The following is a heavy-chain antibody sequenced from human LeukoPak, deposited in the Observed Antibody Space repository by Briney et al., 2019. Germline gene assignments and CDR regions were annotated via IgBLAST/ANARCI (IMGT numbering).Heavy chain of an antibody. D-gene: IGHD3-10*01. CDR2: IYYSGST. Sequence: PSQTLSLTCTVSGGSISSGDYYWSWLRQPPGKGLEWIGYIYYSGSTYYNPSLKSRVTISVDTSKNQFSLKLSSVTAADTAVYYCARGAGYNWFDPWGQGTLVTVSS. CDR3: ARGAGYNWFDP. V-gene: IGHV4-30-4*08. CDR1: GGSISSGDYY. J-gene: IGHJ5*02.